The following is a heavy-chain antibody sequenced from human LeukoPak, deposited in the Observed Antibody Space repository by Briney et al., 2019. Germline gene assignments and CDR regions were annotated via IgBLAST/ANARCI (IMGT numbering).Heavy chain of an antibody. CDR2: INPKSGDT. D-gene: IGHD3-9*01. CDR1: GYTLIDYY. CDR3: ARDARNFDWLLPDY. Sequence: ASVKVSCKASGYTLIDYYMHWLRQAPGQGLEWMGWINPKSGDTKYAEKFQGRVIITRDTSISTAYLELSRLRSDDTAVYYCARDARNFDWLLPDYWGQGTLVTVSS. J-gene: IGHJ4*02. V-gene: IGHV1-2*02.